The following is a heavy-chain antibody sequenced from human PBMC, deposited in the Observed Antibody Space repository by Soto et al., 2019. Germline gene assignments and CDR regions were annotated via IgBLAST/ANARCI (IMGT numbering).Heavy chain of an antibody. CDR2: IYHSGST. CDR3: ASNLYYYDSSGYSDAFDI. V-gene: IGHV4-30-2*01. CDR1: GGSISSGGYS. D-gene: IGHD3-22*01. J-gene: IGHJ3*02. Sequence: PSETLSLTCAVSGGSISSGGYSWSWIRQPPGKGLEWIGYIYHSGSTYYNPSLKSRVTISVDRSKNQFSLKLSSVTAADTAVYYCASNLYYYDSSGYSDAFDIWDQGTMVT.